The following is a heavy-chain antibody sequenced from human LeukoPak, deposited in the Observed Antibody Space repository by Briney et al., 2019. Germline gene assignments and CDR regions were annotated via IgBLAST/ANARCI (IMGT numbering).Heavy chain of an antibody. CDR2: INSDGSST. CDR3: VRDGYSYGFMLAFDI. J-gene: IGHJ3*02. CDR1: GFTFSGYW. Sequence: QPGGSLRLSCAASGFTFSGYWMHWVRQAPGKGLVWVSRINSDGSSTSYADSVKGRFTISRDSAKNTLYLQMNSPRAEDTAVYYCVRDGYSYGFMLAFDIWGLGTRVTVSS. D-gene: IGHD5-18*01. V-gene: IGHV3-74*01.